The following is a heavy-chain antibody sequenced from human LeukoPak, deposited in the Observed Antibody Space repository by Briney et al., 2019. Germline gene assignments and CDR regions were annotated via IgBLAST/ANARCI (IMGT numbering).Heavy chain of an antibody. CDR2: ISSSGSTI. CDR3: ARSGIQLWSQPFDY. D-gene: IGHD5-18*01. CDR1: GGSISSSSYY. V-gene: IGHV3-11*04. J-gene: IGHJ4*02. Sequence: LSLTCTVSGGSISSSSYYMSWIRQAPGKGLEWVSYISSSGSTIYYADSVKGRFTISRDNAKNSLYLQMNSLRAEDTAVYYCARSGIQLWSQPFDYWGQGTLVTVSS.